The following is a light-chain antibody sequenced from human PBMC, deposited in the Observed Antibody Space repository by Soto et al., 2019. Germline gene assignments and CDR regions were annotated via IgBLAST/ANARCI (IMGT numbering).Light chain of an antibody. CDR3: CSYAGSYSLV. V-gene: IGLV2-11*01. CDR2: DVS. J-gene: IGLJ1*01. CDR1: SSDVGGYNY. Sequence: QSVLTQPRSVSGSPGQSVIISCTGTSSDVGGYNYVSWYQQHPGKAPKLMIYDVSKRPSGVPDRFSGSKSGNTASLTISGLQAEDEADYYCCSYAGSYSLVFGTGTKLTVL.